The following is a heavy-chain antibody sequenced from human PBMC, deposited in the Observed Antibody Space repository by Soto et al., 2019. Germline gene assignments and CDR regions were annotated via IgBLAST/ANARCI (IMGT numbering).Heavy chain of an antibody. J-gene: IGHJ4*02. CDR3: AKDTSVDYDYIWGSYRSYYFDY. CDR1: GFTFSSYA. Sequence: WGSLRLSCAASGFTFSSYAMSWVRQAPGKGLEWVSAISGSGGSTYYADSVKGRFTISRDNSKNTLYLQMNSLRAEDTAVYYCAKDTSVDYDYIWGSYRSYYFDYWGQGTLVTVSS. D-gene: IGHD3-16*02. V-gene: IGHV3-23*01. CDR2: ISGSGGST.